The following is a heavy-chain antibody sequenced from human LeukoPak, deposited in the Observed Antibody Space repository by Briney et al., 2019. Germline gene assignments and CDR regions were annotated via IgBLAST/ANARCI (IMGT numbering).Heavy chain of an antibody. CDR1: AYIFIDYY. D-gene: IGHD1-14*01. CDR2: VNPNTGGT. Sequence: ASVKVSCKASAYIFIDYYMHWVRQAPGQGLEWMGWVNPNTGGTNYEQKFQGRVTMTWDTSIRTAYMEVSSLRSDDTAVYYCARSPGGICHSCNWFDAWGQGTVVTVSS. J-gene: IGHJ5*02. V-gene: IGHV1-2*02. CDR3: ARSPGGICHSCNWFDA.